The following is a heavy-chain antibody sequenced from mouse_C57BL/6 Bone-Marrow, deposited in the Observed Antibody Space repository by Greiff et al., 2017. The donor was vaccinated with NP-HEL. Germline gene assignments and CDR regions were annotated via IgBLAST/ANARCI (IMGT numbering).Heavy chain of an antibody. J-gene: IGHJ3*01. D-gene: IGHD3-2*02. CDR2: INPNNGGT. V-gene: IGHV1-26*01. CDR1: GYTFTDYY. CDR3: ARGGSSGYVPFAY. Sequence: EVQLQQSGPELVKPGASVKISCKASGYTFTDYYMNWVKQSHGKSLEWIGDINPNNGGTSYNQKFKGKATLTVDKSSSTAYMELRSLTSEDSAVYYCARGGSSGYVPFAYWGQGTLVTVSA.